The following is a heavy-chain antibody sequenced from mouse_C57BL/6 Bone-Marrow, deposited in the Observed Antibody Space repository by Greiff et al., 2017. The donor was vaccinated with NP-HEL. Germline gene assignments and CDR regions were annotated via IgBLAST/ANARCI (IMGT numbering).Heavy chain of an antibody. Sequence: DVQLVESGGGLVKPGGSLKLSCAASGFTFSDYGMHWVRQAPEKGLEWVAYISSGSSTIYYADTVKGRFTISRDNAKNTLFLQMTSLRSEDTAMYYCARAYPYAMDYWGQGTSVTVSS. V-gene: IGHV5-17*01. CDR1: GFTFSDYG. J-gene: IGHJ4*01. CDR3: ARAYPYAMDY. D-gene: IGHD2-10*01. CDR2: ISSGSSTI.